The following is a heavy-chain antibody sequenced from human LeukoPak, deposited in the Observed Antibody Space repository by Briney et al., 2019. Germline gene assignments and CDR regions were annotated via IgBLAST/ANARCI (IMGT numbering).Heavy chain of an antibody. J-gene: IGHJ3*01. CDR2: ITGNSGTT. V-gene: IGHV3-23*01. CDR3: AKDPNGDYIGAFDA. CDR1: GLIFSNYA. D-gene: IGHD2-8*01. Sequence: GGSLRLSCAASGLIFSNYAMTWVRQAPGKGLEWVSSITGNSGTTKYADSVKGRYTMSRDNSRNTLYLQMDSLRAGDTAVYYCAKDPNGDYIGAFDAWGPGTMVIVSS.